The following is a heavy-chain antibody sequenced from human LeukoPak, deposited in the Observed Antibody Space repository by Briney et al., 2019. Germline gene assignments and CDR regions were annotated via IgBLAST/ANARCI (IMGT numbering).Heavy chain of an antibody. CDR2: INWNGGST. Sequence: GGSLRLSCAASGFTFDDYGMSWVRHAPGKGLEWVSGINWNGGSTVYADSVKGRFTISRDNAKNSLYLQMNSLRAEDTALYYCAREQTYYYDSSGYYSPYYFDYWGQGTLVTVSS. V-gene: IGHV3-20*04. CDR3: AREQTYYYDSSGYYSPYYFDY. J-gene: IGHJ4*02. CDR1: GFTFDDYG. D-gene: IGHD3-22*01.